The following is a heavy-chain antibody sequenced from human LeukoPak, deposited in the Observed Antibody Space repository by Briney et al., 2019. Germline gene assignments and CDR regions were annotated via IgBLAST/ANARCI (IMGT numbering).Heavy chain of an antibody. V-gene: IGHV1-69*04. CDR3: ARETIVGAQPYY. Sequence: TVKVSCKASRGTFSSYAISWVRQAPGQGLEWMGRIIPILGIANYAQKFQGRVTITADKSTSTAYMELSSLRSEDTAVYYCARETIVGAQPYYWGQGTLVTVSS. D-gene: IGHD1-26*01. CDR1: RGTFSSYA. CDR2: IIPILGIA. J-gene: IGHJ4*02.